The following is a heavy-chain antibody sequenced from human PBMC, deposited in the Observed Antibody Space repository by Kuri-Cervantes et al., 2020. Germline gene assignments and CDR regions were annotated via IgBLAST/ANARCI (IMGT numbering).Heavy chain of an antibody. CDR2: FDPEDGET. CDR3: ARYYDSSGYYPFDY. Sequence: ASVKVSCKVSGYTLTELSMHWVRQAPGKGLEWMGGFDPEDGETIYAQKFQGRVTMTEDTSTDTAYMELRSLRSDDTAVYYCARYYDSSGYYPFDYWGQGTLVTVSS. V-gene: IGHV1-24*01. D-gene: IGHD3-22*01. CDR1: GYTLTELS. J-gene: IGHJ4*02.